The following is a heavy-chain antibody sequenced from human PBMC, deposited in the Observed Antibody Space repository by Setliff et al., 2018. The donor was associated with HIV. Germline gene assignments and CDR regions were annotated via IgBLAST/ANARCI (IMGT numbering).Heavy chain of an antibody. D-gene: IGHD2-21*02. CDR3: ARAGYGGNSDYFDY. V-gene: IGHV6-1*01. J-gene: IGHJ4*02. CDR2: TFYSSKWFY. Sequence: PSQTLSLTCAISGDSISSNSAAWNWIRQSPSRGLEWLGRTFYSSKWFYDYAVSVKSRVTISPYTSKNQFYLQLNSVTPEYKAVYYCARAGYGGNSDYFDYWGQGTLVTVSS. CDR1: GDSISSNSAA.